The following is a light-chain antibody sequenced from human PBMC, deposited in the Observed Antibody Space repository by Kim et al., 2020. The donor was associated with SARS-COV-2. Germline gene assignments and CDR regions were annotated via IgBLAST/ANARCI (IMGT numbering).Light chain of an antibody. CDR2: GAS. Sequence: APGERATLSCRASQTVTSNYLASYQQNPGQPPRLLIYGASSRATGIPDRFSGSGSGTDFTLTISRLEPEDFAVYYCQQYGSSPATFGQGTKVDIK. CDR1: QTVTSNY. V-gene: IGKV3-20*01. CDR3: QQYGSSPAT. J-gene: IGKJ1*01.